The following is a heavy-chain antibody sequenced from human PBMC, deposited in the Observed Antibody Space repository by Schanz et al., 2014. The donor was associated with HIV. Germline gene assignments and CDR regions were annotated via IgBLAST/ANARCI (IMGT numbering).Heavy chain of an antibody. J-gene: IGHJ4*02. Sequence: QVQLVESGGGVVQPGRSLRLSCAASGFIFSRYGMYWVRQAPGKGLECASIIYSGGDTYYADSVKGRFTISRDNSKNTLYLQMNSLRAEDTAVYYCARVGNWNYETYYFDHWGQGTLITVSS. CDR3: ARVGNWNYETYYFDH. CDR1: GFIFSRYG. D-gene: IGHD1-7*01. CDR2: IYSGGDT. V-gene: IGHV3-NL1*01.